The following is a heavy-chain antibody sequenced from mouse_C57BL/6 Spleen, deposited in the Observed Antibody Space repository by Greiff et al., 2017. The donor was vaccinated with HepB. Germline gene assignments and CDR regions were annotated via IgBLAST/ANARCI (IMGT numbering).Heavy chain of an antibody. J-gene: IGHJ2*01. V-gene: IGHV1-18*01. CDR2: INPNNGGT. D-gene: IGHD1-1*01. Sequence: EVQLQQSGPELVKPGASVKIPCKASGYTFTDYNMDWVKQSHGKRLEWIGDINPNNGGTIFNQKFKGKATLTVDKSSSTADMELRSLTSEDTAVYYCAREAVAYYLDYWGQGTTLTDAS. CDR3: AREAVAYYLDY. CDR1: GYTFTDYN.